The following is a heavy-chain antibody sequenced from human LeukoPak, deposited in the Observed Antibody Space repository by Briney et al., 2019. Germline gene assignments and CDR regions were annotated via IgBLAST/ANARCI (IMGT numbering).Heavy chain of an antibody. J-gene: IGHJ4*02. D-gene: IGHD3-9*01. Sequence: ASVKVSCKASGYTFTGYYMHWVRQAPGQGLEWMGRINPNSGGTNYAQKFQGRVTMTRGTSISTAYMELSRLRSDDTAVYYCARVGAPLLRYFDWLSNFDWWGQGTLVTVSS. CDR2: INPNSGGT. V-gene: IGHV1-2*06. CDR3: ARVGAPLLRYFDWLSNFDW. CDR1: GYTFTGYY.